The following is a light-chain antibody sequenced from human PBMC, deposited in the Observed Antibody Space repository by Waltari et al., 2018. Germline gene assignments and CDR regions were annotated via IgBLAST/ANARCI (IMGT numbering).Light chain of an antibody. CDR2: EVS. J-gene: IGLJ2*01. CDR3: SSYAGTLV. CDR1: RSDVGGYNY. Sequence: QSALTQPPSASGSPGQSVTISCTGTRSDVGGYNYVSWYQQHPGKAHKLMVSEVSKRPPAVLDRFSGSKSGIPASLTVSGLQAEDEADYYCSSYAGTLVFGGGTKLTVL. V-gene: IGLV2-8*01.